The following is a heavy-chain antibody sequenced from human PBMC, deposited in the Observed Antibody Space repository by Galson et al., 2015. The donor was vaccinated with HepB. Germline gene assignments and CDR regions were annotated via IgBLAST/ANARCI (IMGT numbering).Heavy chain of an antibody. Sequence: TLSLTCTVSGGSISSGDYYWSWIRQPAGKGLEWIGRIYTSGSTNYNPSLKYRVTISVDMSKNQFSLKLSSVTAADTAVYYCARDSYYDSSGYYEENAFDIWGQGTMVTVSS. J-gene: IGHJ3*02. V-gene: IGHV4-61*02. CDR3: ARDSYYDSSGYYEENAFDI. D-gene: IGHD3-22*01. CDR1: GGSISSGDYY. CDR2: IYTSGST.